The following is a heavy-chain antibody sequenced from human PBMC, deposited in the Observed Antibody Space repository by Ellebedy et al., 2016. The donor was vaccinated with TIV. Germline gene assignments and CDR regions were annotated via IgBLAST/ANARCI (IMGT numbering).Heavy chain of an antibody. CDR2: IYTSGSN. CDR1: GGSLSSYY. J-gene: IGHJ4*02. V-gene: IGHV4-4*07. D-gene: IGHD4-17*01. CDR3: ARVAHDYGLGSFDY. Sequence: SETLSLXXTVSGGSLSSYYWSWIRQPAGKGLEWIGRIYTSGSNNYNPSLKSRVTMSVDTSKNQFSLKLSSVTAADTAVYYCARVAHDYGLGSFDYWGQGTLVTVSS.